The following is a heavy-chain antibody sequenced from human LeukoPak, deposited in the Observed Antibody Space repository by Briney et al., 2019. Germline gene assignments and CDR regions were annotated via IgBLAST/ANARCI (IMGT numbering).Heavy chain of an antibody. V-gene: IGHV3-33*06. CDR1: GFTFSTQG. D-gene: IGHD3-9*01. CDR3: AKSSLYYDILTGFIHDAFDI. CDR2: IWYDGSNK. Sequence: GGSLRLSCAASGFTFSTQGMHWVRQAPGKGLEWAALIWYDGSNKYYADSVKGRFTISRDNSKNTLYLQMNSLRAEDTAVYYCAKSSLYYDILTGFIHDAFDIWGQGTMVTVSS. J-gene: IGHJ3*02.